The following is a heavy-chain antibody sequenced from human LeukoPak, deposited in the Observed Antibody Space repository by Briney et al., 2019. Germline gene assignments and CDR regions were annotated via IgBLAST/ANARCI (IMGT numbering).Heavy chain of an antibody. CDR3: ARALVVVAANYYFDY. J-gene: IGHJ4*02. D-gene: IGHD2-15*01. CDR1: GDTFSSYA. CDR2: IIPIFGTA. Sequence: SVKVSCKASGDTFSSYAISWVRQAPGQGLEWMGRIIPIFGTANYAQKFQGRVTITTDESTSTAYMELSSLRSEDTAVYYCARALVVVAANYYFDYWGQGTLVTVSS. V-gene: IGHV1-69*05.